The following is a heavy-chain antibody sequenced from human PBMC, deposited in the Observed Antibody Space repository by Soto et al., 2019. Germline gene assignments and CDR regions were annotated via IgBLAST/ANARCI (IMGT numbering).Heavy chain of an antibody. V-gene: IGHV1-18*01. J-gene: IGHJ4*02. CDR2: ISVYNGNI. Sequence: QVQLLPSGAEVKKPGASVKVSCKASGYMLNTYGITWVRQAPGQGLEWMGWISVYNGNIDYAPKFEGRVTMTTDTSTSTASMELKSLTSDDTAVYYCARTYGSGDYFLPFEYWGQGTPVSVSS. CDR3: ARTYGSGDYFLPFEY. CDR1: GYMLNTYG. D-gene: IGHD3-10*01.